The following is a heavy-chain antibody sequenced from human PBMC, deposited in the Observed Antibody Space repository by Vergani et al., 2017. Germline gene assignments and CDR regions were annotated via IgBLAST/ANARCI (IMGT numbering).Heavy chain of an antibody. V-gene: IGHV3-23*01. CDR2: ISGSGGST. CDR3: AKVAHPDY. CDR1: GSTFSSNA. J-gene: IGHJ4*02. Sequence: EVQLLESGGGLVQPGGSRSLSCVAPGSTFSSNAMSGVRQAPGKGLGWVSAISGSGGSTYYSGSGKGRFTISRDNSKNTLYLQMNSLRADDTAVYYCAKVAHPDYWSQGTLVTVSS.